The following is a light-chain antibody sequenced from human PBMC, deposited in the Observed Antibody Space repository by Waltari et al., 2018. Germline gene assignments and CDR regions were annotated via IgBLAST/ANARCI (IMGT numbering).Light chain of an antibody. CDR1: QSVLYSSNNKNY. CDR2: WAS. CDR3: QQYFSTPPVT. J-gene: IGKJ4*01. Sequence: DIVMTQSPDSLAVSLGERATINSKSSQSVLYSSNNKNYLAWYQQKSGQPPKLLIYWASTRESGVPDRCSGSGSGTDFTLTISSLQAEDVAVYYCQQYFSTPPVTFGGGTKVEIK. V-gene: IGKV4-1*01.